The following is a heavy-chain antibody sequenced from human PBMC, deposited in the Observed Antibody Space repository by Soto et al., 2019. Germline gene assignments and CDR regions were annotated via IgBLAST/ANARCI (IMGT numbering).Heavy chain of an antibody. CDR1: GGTFSTYA. D-gene: IGHD6-6*01. J-gene: IGHJ4*02. CDR2: IIPSTGST. V-gene: IGHV1-69*12. CDR3: ARGGRSSDY. Sequence: QVQLVQSGAEVKKPGSSVKVSCKAFGGTFSTYAVSWVRQAPGQGLEWVGGIIPSTGSTNHAQKFQGRVTITADESTRTVYMELTSQRSDDTAVYYCARGGRSSDYWGQGTLVTVSS.